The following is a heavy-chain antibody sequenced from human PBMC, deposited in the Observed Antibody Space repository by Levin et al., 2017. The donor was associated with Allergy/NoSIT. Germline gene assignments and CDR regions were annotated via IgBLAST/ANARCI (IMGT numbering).Heavy chain of an antibody. Sequence: LSLTCAASGFTFSGYAISWVRQVPGEGLEGGALISGSGFSTHYADSVRGQFSIPRENSKNTVYRQMNSLRVDDTPLYYCAKSPSAWTQTTRYKYSFDYWGQGTLVTVSS. CDR1: GFTFSGYA. J-gene: IGHJ4*02. CDR2: ISGSGFST. D-gene: IGHD6-19*01. V-gene: IGHV3-23*01. CDR3: AKSPSAWTQTTRYKYSFDY.